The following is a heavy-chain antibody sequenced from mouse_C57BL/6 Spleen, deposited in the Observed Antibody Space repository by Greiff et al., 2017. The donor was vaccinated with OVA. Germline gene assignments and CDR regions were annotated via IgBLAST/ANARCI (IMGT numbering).Heavy chain of an antibody. D-gene: IGHD2-3*01. CDR3: ARWYDGYYNYAMDY. V-gene: IGHV1-64*01. CDR1: GYTFTSYW. Sequence: QVQLQQPGAELVKPGASVKLSCKASGYTFTSYWMHWVKQRPGQGLEWIGMIHPNSGSTNYNEKFKSKATLTVDKSSSTAYMQLSSLTSEDSAVYYCARWYDGYYNYAMDYWGQGTSVTVSS. CDR2: IHPNSGST. J-gene: IGHJ4*01.